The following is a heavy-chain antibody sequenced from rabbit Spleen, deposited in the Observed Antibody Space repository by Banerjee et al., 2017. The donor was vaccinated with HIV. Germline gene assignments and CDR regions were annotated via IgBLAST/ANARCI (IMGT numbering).Heavy chain of an antibody. Sequence: QEQLVESGGGLVQPEGSLTLTCKASGFDFSSSYYMCWVRQAPGKGLEWIGCIYTGSGGSTYYASWAKGRFTISKTSSTTVTLQMTSLTAADTATYFCARNIFGVRGYGSLWGPGTLVTVS. CDR3: ARNIFGVRGYGSL. CDR1: GFDFSSSYY. D-gene: IGHD1-1*01. CDR2: IYTGSGGST. J-gene: IGHJ4*01. V-gene: IGHV1S45*01.